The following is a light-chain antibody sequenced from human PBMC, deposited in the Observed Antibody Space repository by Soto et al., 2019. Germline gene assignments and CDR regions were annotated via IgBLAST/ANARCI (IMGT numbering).Light chain of an antibody. CDR1: QSVSSNY. V-gene: IGKV3-20*01. Sequence: EIVLTQSPGTLSLSPGERATLSCRSSQSVSSNYLAWYQQKPDQAPRLVIYDVSGRATGIPDRFSGSGSGTDFTLTISRLEPEDLAVYYCQQYGRSPTFGQGTKVEI. CDR3: QQYGRSPT. J-gene: IGKJ1*01. CDR2: DVS.